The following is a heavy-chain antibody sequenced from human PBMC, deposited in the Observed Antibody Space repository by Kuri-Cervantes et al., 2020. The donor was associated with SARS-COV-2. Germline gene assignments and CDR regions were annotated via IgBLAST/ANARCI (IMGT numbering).Heavy chain of an antibody. CDR3: ARDGNNYDFWSGYLDY. CDR1: GFRFEEYA. D-gene: IGHD3-3*01. CDR2: ISWNSGNI. J-gene: IGHJ4*02. Sequence: SLKISCVTSGFRFEEYAMHWVRQAPGKGLEWVLGISWNSGNIDQADSVNGRFTISRDNSKNTLYLQMNSLRAEDTAVYYCARDGNNYDFWSGYLDYWGQGTLVTVSS. V-gene: IGHV3-9*01.